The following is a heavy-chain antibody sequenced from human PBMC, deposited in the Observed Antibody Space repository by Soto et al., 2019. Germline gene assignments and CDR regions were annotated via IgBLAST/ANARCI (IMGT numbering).Heavy chain of an antibody. V-gene: IGHV4-30-4*02. CDR1: GDSITSGNYF. CDR3: ATSGRFPYYFDS. J-gene: IGHJ4*02. CDR2: ISYSGRT. Sequence: SDTLSLTCTVSGDSITSGNYFWTWVRQHPGKGLEWIGLISYSGRTYYNPSLKSRITISVDTSKNHFSLQLTSVTAADTAVYYCATSGRFPYYFDSWGQGTLVTVSS. D-gene: IGHD1-26*01.